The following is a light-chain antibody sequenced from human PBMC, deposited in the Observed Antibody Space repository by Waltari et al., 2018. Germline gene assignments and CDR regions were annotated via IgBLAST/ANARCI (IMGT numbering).Light chain of an antibody. J-gene: IGLJ2*01. CDR1: TGAVTSGHF. CDR3: LLSFSGADVV. Sequence: QAVVTQEPSLTVSPGGTVTLTCGSNTGAVTSGHFPYWFQQKPGQAPVTLIYDASNRPSWTPARCSGSLLGGKAALTLSGAQPEDEADYYCLLSFSGADVVFGGGTKLTVL. CDR2: DAS. V-gene: IGLV7-46*01.